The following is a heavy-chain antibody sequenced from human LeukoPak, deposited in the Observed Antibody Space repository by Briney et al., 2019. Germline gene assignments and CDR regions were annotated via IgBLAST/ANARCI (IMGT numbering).Heavy chain of an antibody. CDR2: TIPLFGTA. Sequence: GASVKVSCKASGGTVSRYAISWVRQAPGQGLEWMGGTIPLFGTANYAQKFQGRVTITADESTGTAYMELSSLRPEDTAVYYCARDRPGRYCSTISCYSASPFDPWGQGTLVTVSS. V-gene: IGHV1-69*13. CDR1: GGTVSRYA. J-gene: IGHJ5*02. CDR3: ARDRPGRYCSTISCYSASPFDP. D-gene: IGHD2-2*02.